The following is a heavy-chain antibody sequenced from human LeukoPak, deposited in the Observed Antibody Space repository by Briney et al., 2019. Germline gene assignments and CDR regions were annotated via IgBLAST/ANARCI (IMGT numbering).Heavy chain of an antibody. Sequence: SETLSLTCTVSGGSISSGGYYWSWIRQHPGKGLEWIGYIYYTGRTYQNPSLKSRVAISVDTSKNQFSLKLSSVTAADTAVYYCARFYDSTGSNWFDPWGQGILVTVSS. CDR2: IYYTGRT. V-gene: IGHV4-31*03. J-gene: IGHJ5*02. D-gene: IGHD3-22*01. CDR3: ARFYDSTGSNWFDP. CDR1: GGSISSGGYY.